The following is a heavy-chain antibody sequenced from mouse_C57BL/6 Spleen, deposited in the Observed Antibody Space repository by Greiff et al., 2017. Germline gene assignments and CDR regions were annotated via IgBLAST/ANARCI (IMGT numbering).Heavy chain of an antibody. D-gene: IGHD1-1*01. CDR1: GYTFTSYW. CDR3: AGGYYGSSYGNGYFDV. CDR2: INPSNGGT. Sequence: VQLQQPGTELVKPGASVKLSCKASGYTFTSYWMHWVTQRPGQGLAWIGNINPSNGGTIYNEKFKSKATLTVDTCSSTGYMELSSLTSEDSAVYYWAGGYYGSSYGNGYFDVWGTGTTVTVSS. J-gene: IGHJ1*03. V-gene: IGHV1-53*01.